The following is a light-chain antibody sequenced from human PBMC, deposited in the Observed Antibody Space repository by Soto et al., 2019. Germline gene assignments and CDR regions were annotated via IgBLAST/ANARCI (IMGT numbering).Light chain of an antibody. CDR2: KAS. CDR1: QGISSY. J-gene: IGKJ1*01. Sequence: IRMTQSPSSLSASTGDRVTITCRASQGISSYLNWYQQKPGKAPKLLIYKASSLESGVPSRFSGSGSGTEFTLTISSLQPDEFATYYCQQYNSYSPTFGQGTKVDIK. V-gene: IGKV1-5*03. CDR3: QQYNSYSPT.